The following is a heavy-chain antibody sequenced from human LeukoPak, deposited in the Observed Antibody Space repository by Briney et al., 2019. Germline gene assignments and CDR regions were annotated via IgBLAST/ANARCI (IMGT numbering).Heavy chain of an antibody. CDR2: IYYSGST. J-gene: IGHJ4*02. CDR1: GGSISSSSYY. V-gene: IGHV4-39*01. D-gene: IGHD3-9*01. Sequence: SETLSLTCTVSGGSISSSSYYWGWIRQPPGKGLEWIGSIYYSGSTYYNTSLKSRVTISVDTSKNQFSLKLSSVTAADTAVYYCARVGGLYNYDILTGYLYYSDYWGQGTLVTVSS. CDR3: ARVGGLYNYDILTGYLYYSDY.